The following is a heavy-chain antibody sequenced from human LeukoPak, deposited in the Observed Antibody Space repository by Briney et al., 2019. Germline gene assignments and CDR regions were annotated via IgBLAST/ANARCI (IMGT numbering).Heavy chain of an antibody. J-gene: IGHJ4*02. Sequence: ASVKVSCKTSGYTFTNYAIHWVRQAPGQRLEWMGWINAGNVATKFSQKFQGRVTTTRDTSASTVYVELSSLRSEDTAVYYCARSEQWLSPFDYWGQGTLVTVSS. CDR2: INAGNVAT. CDR1: GYTFTNYA. D-gene: IGHD6-19*01. V-gene: IGHV1-3*01. CDR3: ARSEQWLSPFDY.